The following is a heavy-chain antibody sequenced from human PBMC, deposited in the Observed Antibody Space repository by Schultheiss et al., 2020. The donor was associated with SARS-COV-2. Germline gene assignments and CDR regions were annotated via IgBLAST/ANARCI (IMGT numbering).Heavy chain of an antibody. J-gene: IGHJ4*02. CDR2: IYHSGST. CDR1: GGSISSGGYS. CDR3: ARGPVEGRFYFDY. Sequence: SQTLSLTCAVSGGSISSGGYSWSWIRQPPGKGLEWIGYIYHSGSTYYNPSLKSRVTISVDRSKNQFSLKLSSVTPADTAVYYCARGPVEGRFYFDYWGQGTLVTVSS. V-gene: IGHV4-30-2*01.